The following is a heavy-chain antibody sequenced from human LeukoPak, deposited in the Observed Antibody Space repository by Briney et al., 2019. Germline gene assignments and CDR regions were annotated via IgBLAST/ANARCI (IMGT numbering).Heavy chain of an antibody. CDR1: GYTFTSYG. J-gene: IGHJ5*02. V-gene: IGHV1-18*01. D-gene: IGHD2-2*01. Sequence: ASVKLSCKASGYTFTSYGISWVRHAPGQGLELMGWIGAYNGNTNYAQKLQGRVTMTIDTSTSTAYMELRSLRTDDTAVYYCAGHRIIVVVPAGRGEDNWFDPWGQGTLVTASS. CDR3: AGHRIIVVVPAGRGEDNWFDP. CDR2: IGAYNGNT.